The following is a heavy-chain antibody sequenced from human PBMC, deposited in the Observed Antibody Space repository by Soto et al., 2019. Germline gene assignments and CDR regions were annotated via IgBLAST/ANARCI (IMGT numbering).Heavy chain of an antibody. D-gene: IGHD3-22*01. CDR1: GITFSTYA. Sequence: QVQLVESGGGVVQPGRSLRLSCAASGITFSTYAMHWVRQAPGKGLEWVAVISYDGGNKYYADSVKGRFTISRDNSKNALSLQMDSLRAEDTAVYYCARDYYDRSGYSHSSVYWGQGTLVTVSS. CDR2: ISYDGGNK. J-gene: IGHJ4*02. V-gene: IGHV3-30-3*01. CDR3: ARDYYDRSGYSHSSVY.